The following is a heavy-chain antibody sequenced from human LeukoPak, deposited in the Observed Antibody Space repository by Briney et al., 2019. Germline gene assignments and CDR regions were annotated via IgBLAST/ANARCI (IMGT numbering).Heavy chain of an antibody. D-gene: IGHD5-12*01. J-gene: IGHJ4*02. CDR1: GFAFRSYW. CDR2: INQGGSVK. CDR3: ARVGYSGWNLEY. Sequence: GGSLRLSCAASGFAFRSYWMSWVRQAPGKGLEWVANINQGGSVKYYVDSVKGRFTISRDDAKNSLYVQMNSLRDEDTAVYYCARVGYSGWNLEYWGQGTLVTVSS. V-gene: IGHV3-7*01.